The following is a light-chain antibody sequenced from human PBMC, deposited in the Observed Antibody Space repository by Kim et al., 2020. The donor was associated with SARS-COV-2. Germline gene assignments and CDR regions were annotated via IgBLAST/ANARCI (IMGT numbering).Light chain of an antibody. V-gene: IGLV3-21*03. CDR1: NVGSKS. CDR3: QVWDSNSDHVV. Sequence: APGTTASISCGGDNVGSKSVQWYERRQGQAHVVVVYDDTDPPAGVQGQFSGANAGNTATLTISRVEAGDEADYFFQVWDSNSDHVVFGGGTQLTVL. CDR2: DDT. J-gene: IGLJ2*01.